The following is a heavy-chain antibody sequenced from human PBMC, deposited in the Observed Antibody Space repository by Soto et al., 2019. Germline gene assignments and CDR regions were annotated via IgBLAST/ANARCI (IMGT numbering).Heavy chain of an antibody. V-gene: IGHV1-18*01. Sequence: ASVKVSCKTSGYTFSNYGINWVRQAPGQGLEWMGWISAYNGNTIFAQKLQGRVSLTTDTSSTTAYMELRSLTSDDTAVYYCARDLVPGYTGFSDYWGQGTLVTVS. J-gene: IGHJ4*02. CDR3: ARDLVPGYTGFSDY. CDR2: ISAYNGNT. CDR1: GYTFSNYG. D-gene: IGHD5-12*01.